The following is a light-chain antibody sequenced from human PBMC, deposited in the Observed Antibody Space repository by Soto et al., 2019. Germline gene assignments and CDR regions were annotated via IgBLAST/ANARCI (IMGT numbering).Light chain of an antibody. CDR2: AND. V-gene: IGLV1-44*01. CDR1: SSNIAPNT. Sequence: QSVLTQPPSASGTPGQRVTISCSGSSSNIAPNTVNWYQHLPGAAPQLLIFANDRRPSGGPDRFSGSRSGTSAALAISGLQSEDEADYYFAAWDDSLNGYVFGTGTKLTVL. J-gene: IGLJ1*01. CDR3: AAWDDSLNGYV.